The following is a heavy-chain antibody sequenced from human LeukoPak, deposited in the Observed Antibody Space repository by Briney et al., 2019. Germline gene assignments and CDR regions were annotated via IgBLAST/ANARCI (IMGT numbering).Heavy chain of an antibody. D-gene: IGHD6-19*01. CDR2: ISSSGSTV. CDR1: GFTFSSYE. J-gene: IGHJ4*02. CDR3: ARVPGSNGWNYYFDY. Sequence: PGGSLRLSCAASGFTFSSYEMNWVRQAPGKGLEWVSYISSSGSTVHYADSVKGRFTISRDNIKNSLFLQMNSLRAEDTAVYYCARVPGSNGWNYYFDYWGQGTLVTVSS. V-gene: IGHV3-48*03.